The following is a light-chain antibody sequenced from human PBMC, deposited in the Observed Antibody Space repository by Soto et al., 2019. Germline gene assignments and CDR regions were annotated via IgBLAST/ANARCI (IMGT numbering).Light chain of an antibody. V-gene: IGKV3-20*01. CDR2: GAS. J-gene: IGKJ1*01. CDR1: QTVSNNY. Sequence: EIVLTQSPGTLSLSPGESATLCCRASQTVSNNYLAWYQQKPGQAPRLLIYGASSRATGIPDRFSGSGSGTDFTLTISKLEPEDFAVYYCQQYGSSPRTFGQGTKVEIK. CDR3: QQYGSSPRT.